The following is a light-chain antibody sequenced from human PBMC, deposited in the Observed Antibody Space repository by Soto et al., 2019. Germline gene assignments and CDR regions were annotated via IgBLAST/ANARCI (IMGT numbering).Light chain of an antibody. CDR3: SSYTSSSTLVV. CDR2: YVS. V-gene: IGLV2-14*01. CDR1: SSDVGGYNY. Sequence: QSALTQPASVSGSPGQSITISCTGTSSDVGGYNYDSWYQQHPGKAPKLMIYYVSNRPSGVSNRFSGSKSGNTASLTISGLQAEDEADYYCSSYTSSSTLVVFGGGTKVTVL. J-gene: IGLJ2*01.